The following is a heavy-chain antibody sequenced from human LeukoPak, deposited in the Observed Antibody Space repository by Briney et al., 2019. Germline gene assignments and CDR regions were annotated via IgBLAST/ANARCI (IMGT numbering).Heavy chain of an antibody. D-gene: IGHD6-6*01. Sequence: SETLSLTCTVSGGSISSYYWSWIRQPPGKGLEWIGYIYYSGSTNYNPSLKSRVTISVDTSKNQFSLKLSSVTAADTAVYYCARESYSSSSAYYYYYMDVWGKGTTVTVSS. V-gene: IGHV4-59*01. CDR1: GGSISSYY. J-gene: IGHJ6*03. CDR3: ARESYSSSSAYYYYYMDV. CDR2: IYYSGST.